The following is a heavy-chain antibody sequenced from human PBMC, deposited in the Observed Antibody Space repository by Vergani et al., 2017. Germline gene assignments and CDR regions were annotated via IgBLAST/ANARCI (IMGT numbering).Heavy chain of an antibody. J-gene: IGHJ3*01. CDR3: ARRSGGYYSGGKVHPLRTAFDV. CDR2: ISASGNA. D-gene: IGHD2-15*01. CDR1: GGSISAGYYF. V-gene: IGHV4-61*02. Sequence: QVQLQASGPGRVKPSQTLSLTCTMSGGSISAGYYFWSWIRQPAGKGLEWLGHISASGNASHSPSLKTRVSMSVDTSKNQCSLTVTSVTAADTAIYFCARRSGGYYSGGKVHPLRTAFDVWVHGTVVTVSS.